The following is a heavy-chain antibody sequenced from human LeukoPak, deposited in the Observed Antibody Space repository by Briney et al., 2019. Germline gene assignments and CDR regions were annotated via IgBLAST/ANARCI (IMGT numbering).Heavy chain of an antibody. CDR2: IWYDGSNK. V-gene: IGHV3-33*01. J-gene: IGHJ6*01. Sequence: GGSLRLSCAASGFTFSSYGMHWVRQAPGKGLEWVAVIWYDGSNKYYADSVKGRFTISRDNSKNTLYLQMNSLRAEDTAVYYCAREKDYYYYGMDVWGKGPRSPSPQ. CDR3: AREKDYYYYGMDV. CDR1: GFTFSSYG.